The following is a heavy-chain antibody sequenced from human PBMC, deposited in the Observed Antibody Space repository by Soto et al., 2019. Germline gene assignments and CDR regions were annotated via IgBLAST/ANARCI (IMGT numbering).Heavy chain of an antibody. Sequence: QITLKESGPTLVKPTQTLTLTCTFSGFSLSTSGVGVGWIRQPPGKALEWLALIYLDDDTHYSPSLKSRLTITKDTSKIQVVLTRTNLDPVDTATYYCAHRRGSGYYYYYLDVWGKGTTVTVSS. CDR1: GFSLSTSGVG. CDR2: IYLDDDT. V-gene: IGHV2-5*02. J-gene: IGHJ6*03. D-gene: IGHD6-25*01. CDR3: AHRRGSGYYYYYLDV.